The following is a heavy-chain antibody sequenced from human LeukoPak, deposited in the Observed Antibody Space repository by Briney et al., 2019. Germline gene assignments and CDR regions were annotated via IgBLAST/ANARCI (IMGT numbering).Heavy chain of an antibody. CDR1: GASVSSGGYY. Sequence: PSKTLSLTCTVSGASVSSGGYYWSWLRQPPGKGLEWIGYIYYSGSTNYNPSLKSRVTISVDTYKNQFSLKVSSVTAADTAVYYCARRGGSGRSFDYWGQGTLVTVSS. D-gene: IGHD3-10*01. CDR3: ARRGGSGRSFDY. J-gene: IGHJ4*02. V-gene: IGHV4-61*08. CDR2: IYYSGST.